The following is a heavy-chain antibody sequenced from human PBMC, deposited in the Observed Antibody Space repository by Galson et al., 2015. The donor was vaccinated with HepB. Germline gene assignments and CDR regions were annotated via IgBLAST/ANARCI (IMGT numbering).Heavy chain of an antibody. J-gene: IGHJ6*02. CDR3: AKDDAYYYGMDV. CDR1: GFTFDDYT. Sequence: SLRLSCAASGFTFDDYTMHWVRQAPGKGLEWVSLISWDGGSTYYADSVKGRFTISRDNSKNSLYLQMNSLRTEDTALYYCAKDDAYYYGMDVWGQGTTVTVSS. V-gene: IGHV3-43*01. CDR2: ISWDGGST.